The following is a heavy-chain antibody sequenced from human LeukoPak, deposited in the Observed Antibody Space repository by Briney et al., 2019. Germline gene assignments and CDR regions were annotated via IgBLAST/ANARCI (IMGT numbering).Heavy chain of an antibody. V-gene: IGHV3-11*06. J-gene: IGHJ6*03. Sequence: LSLTCTVSGGSISSYDYYWSWIRQRQGKGWMWAITISSSSSYIYYADSVKGRFTISRDNAKNSLFLQMNSLRAEDTAVYYCARDQTGATDYYYYMDVWGKGTTVTVSS. CDR2: ISSSSSYI. CDR1: GGSISSYDYY. D-gene: IGHD5-12*01. CDR3: ARDQTGATDYYYYMDV.